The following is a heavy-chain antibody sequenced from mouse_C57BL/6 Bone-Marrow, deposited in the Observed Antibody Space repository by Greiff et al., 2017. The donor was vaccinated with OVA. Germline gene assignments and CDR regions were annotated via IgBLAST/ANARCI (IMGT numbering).Heavy chain of an antibody. CDR1: GFTFSSYA. J-gene: IGHJ1*03. Sequence: EVNVVESGGGLVKPGGSLKLSCAASGFTFSSYAMSWVRQTPEKRLEWVATISDGDSYTYYPDNVKGRFTISRDNAKNNLYLQMSHLKSEDTAMYYCARDWDYYGSSYWYFDVWGTGTTVTVSS. D-gene: IGHD1-1*01. CDR2: ISDGDSYT. V-gene: IGHV5-4*01. CDR3: ARDWDYYGSSYWYFDV.